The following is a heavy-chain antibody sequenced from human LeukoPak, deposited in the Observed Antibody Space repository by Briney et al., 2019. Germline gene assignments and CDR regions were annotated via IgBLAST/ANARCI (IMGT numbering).Heavy chain of an antibody. Sequence: ASVKVSCKVSGYTLTELSMHWVRQAPGKGLEWMGGFDPEDGETIYAQKFQGRVTMTEDTSTDTAYMELSSLRSEDTAVYYCATPFPFRRYTFEFGFDPWGQGTLVTVSS. CDR1: GYTLTELS. J-gene: IGHJ5*02. CDR3: ATPFPFRRYTFEFGFDP. CDR2: FDPEDGET. D-gene: IGHD2/OR15-2a*01. V-gene: IGHV1-24*01.